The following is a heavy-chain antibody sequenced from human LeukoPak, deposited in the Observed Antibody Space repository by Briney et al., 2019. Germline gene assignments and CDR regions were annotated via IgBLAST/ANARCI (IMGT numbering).Heavy chain of an antibody. V-gene: IGHV4-4*07. CDR3: ARGLDCSSTSCYTGYYYYYMDV. J-gene: IGHJ6*03. CDR2: IYTSGST. CDR1: GGSISSYY. D-gene: IGHD2-2*02. Sequence: SETLSLTCTVSGGSISSYYWSWIRQPAGKGLEWIGRIYTSGSTNYNPSPKSRVTTSVDTSKNQFSLKLSSVTAADTAVYYCARGLDCSSTSCYTGYYYYYMDVWGKGTTVTVSS.